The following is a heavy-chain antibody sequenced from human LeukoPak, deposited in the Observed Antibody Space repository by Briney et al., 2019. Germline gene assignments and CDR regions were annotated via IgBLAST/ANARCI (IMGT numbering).Heavy chain of an antibody. CDR2: IKGDGSHT. Sequence: GGSLRLSCAASGFFFRNYWMHWVRHAPGKGLVWASRIKGDGSHTSYADSVKGRFTISRDNARNTLYLQMNSLRAEDTAIYYCVRDGDAYNFDCWGQGTLVTVSS. D-gene: IGHD5-24*01. J-gene: IGHJ4*02. V-gene: IGHV3-74*01. CDR1: GFFFRNYW. CDR3: VRDGDAYNFDC.